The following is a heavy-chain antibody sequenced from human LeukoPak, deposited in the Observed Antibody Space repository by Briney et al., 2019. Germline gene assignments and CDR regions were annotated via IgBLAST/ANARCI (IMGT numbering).Heavy chain of an antibody. CDR2: ISSSGSTI. CDR3: ARDRTTVTNYYYYYYMDV. J-gene: IGHJ6*03. Sequence: GGSQRLSCAASGFPFSRYEMNWLREAPGEGRVGVSYISSSGSTIYYADSVKGRFTISRDNAKNSLYLQMNSLRAEDTAVYYCARDRTTVTNYYYYYYMDVWGKGTTVTVSS. CDR1: GFPFSRYE. D-gene: IGHD4-17*01. V-gene: IGHV3-48*03.